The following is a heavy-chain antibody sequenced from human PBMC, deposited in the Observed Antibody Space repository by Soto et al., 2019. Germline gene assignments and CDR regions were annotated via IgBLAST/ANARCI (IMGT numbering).Heavy chain of an antibody. D-gene: IGHD1-1*01. J-gene: IGHJ4*02. CDR2: IYYSGNT. Sequence: QVQLQESGPGLVKPSETLSLTCTVSGGSISSYYWSWIRQPPGKGLEWIGYIYYSGNTNYNPSLKSRVTISVDTSKNQISLKLSSVTAADTDVYYCARRYGYSFDYCGQGTLVTVSS. V-gene: IGHV4-59*08. CDR1: GGSISSYY. CDR3: ARRYGYSFDY.